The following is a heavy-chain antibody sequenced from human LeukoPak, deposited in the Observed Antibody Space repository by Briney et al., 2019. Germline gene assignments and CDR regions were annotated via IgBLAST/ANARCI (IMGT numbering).Heavy chain of an antibody. CDR2: ISGSGGST. Sequence: GGSLRLSCAASGFTFSSYAMTWVRQAPGKGLEWVSAISGSGGSTYYADSVKGRFTISRDNSKNTLYLQMNSLRAEDTAVYYCAKDTHLYYDFWSGYLLTDYWGQGTLVTVSS. V-gene: IGHV3-23*01. CDR1: GFTFSSYA. D-gene: IGHD3-3*01. CDR3: AKDTHLYYDFWSGYLLTDY. J-gene: IGHJ4*02.